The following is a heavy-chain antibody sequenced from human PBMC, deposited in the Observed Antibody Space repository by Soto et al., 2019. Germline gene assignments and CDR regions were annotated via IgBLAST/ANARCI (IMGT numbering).Heavy chain of an antibody. CDR3: ARQTTIFGPGCFDN. J-gene: IGHJ4*01. Sequence: PETLSLTCTVSGCSISRRTYYWGWIRQPPGKGLEWIASMHHSGTNYYTPSLKSRVTISVDTSKNQFSLTLSFVTAADTAVYYCARQTTIFGPGCFDNWGHGTLVTVSS. CDR2: MHHSGTN. CDR1: GCSISRRTYY. D-gene: IGHD3-9*01. V-gene: IGHV4-39*01.